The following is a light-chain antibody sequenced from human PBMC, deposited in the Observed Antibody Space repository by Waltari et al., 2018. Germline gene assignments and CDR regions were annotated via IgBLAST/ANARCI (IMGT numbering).Light chain of an antibody. CDR1: SSDVGDYKY. CDR3: SSYTTRCTRV. Sequence: QSALTQPASVSGSPGQSITISCTATSSDVGDYKYVSWYQQHPGKVPKLLLYDVTNRPSVISYRFSGSKSGYTSSLTISGLQAEDWADYYCSSYTTRCTRVFGTGTKVTVL. J-gene: IGLJ1*01. V-gene: IGLV2-14*03. CDR2: DVT.